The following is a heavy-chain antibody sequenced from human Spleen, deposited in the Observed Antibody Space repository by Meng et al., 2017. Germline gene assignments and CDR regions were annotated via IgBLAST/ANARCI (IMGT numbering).Heavy chain of an antibody. CDR3: TIYTTGHI. Sequence: GGSLRLSCAVSGVTISGSDIHWVRQASGKGLEWVGRITSKLHGFATSYSASVRGRFTLSRDDSTNTAYLHMSSLLIEDTALFYCTIYTTGHIWGRGTTVTVSS. V-gene: IGHV3-73*01. D-gene: IGHD2-2*02. J-gene: IGHJ3*02. CDR2: ITSKLHGFAT. CDR1: GVTISGSD.